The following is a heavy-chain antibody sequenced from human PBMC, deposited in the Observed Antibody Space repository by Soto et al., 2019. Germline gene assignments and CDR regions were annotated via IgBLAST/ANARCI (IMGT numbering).Heavy chain of an antibody. CDR1: GFTFSSYA. CDR2: ISGTGGST. CDR3: AKGTMIRGDFDY. V-gene: IGHV3-23*01. D-gene: IGHD3-10*01. J-gene: IGHJ4*02. Sequence: EVQLLESGGGLVQPGGSLRLSCAASGFTFSSYAISWVRQAPGKGLEWVSAISGTGGSTYYADAVKGRFTISRDNSKDKLYLQMNSLRAEDPAGYYCAKGTMIRGDFDYWGQGTLVTVSS.